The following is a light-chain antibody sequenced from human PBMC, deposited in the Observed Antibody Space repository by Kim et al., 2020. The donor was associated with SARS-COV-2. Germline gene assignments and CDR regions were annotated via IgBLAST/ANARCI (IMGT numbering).Light chain of an antibody. V-gene: IGLV2-14*03. J-gene: IGLJ2*01. CDR3: SSYTSSNTVI. CDR2: DVS. CDR1: SSDIGGYNY. Sequence: GQSLTISCTGTSSDIGGYNYVSWYQQHPGKAPKLMIYDVSTRPSGVSDRFSGSKSGNTASLAISGLQAEDEADYYCSSYTSSNTVIFGGGTQLTVL.